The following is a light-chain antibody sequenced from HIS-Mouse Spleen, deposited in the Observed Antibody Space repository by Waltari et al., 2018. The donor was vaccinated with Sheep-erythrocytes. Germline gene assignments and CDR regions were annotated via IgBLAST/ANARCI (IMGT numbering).Light chain of an antibody. V-gene: IGLV3-25*03. CDR2: KDS. CDR1: ALPTQS. J-gene: IGLJ3*02. Sequence: SYELTQPPSVSVSPGQTARITCSGDALPTQSAYGYQQKPGQAPVLVIYKDSERPSGLPERFSGSSSGTTVTLTISGVQAEDEADYYCQSADSSGTWVFGGGTKLTVL. CDR3: QSADSSGTWV.